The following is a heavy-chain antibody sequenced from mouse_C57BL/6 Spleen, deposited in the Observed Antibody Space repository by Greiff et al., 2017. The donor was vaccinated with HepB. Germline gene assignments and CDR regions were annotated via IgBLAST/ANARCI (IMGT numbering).Heavy chain of an antibody. J-gene: IGHJ2*01. CDR3: ARDRAYYGNSYFDY. Sequence: EVHLVESEGGLVQPGSSMKLSCTASGFTFSDYYMAWVRQVPEKGLEWVANINYDGSSTYYLDSLKSRFIISRDNAKNILYLQMSSLKSEDTATYYCARDRAYYGNSYFDYWGQGTTLTVSS. CDR1: GFTFSDYY. V-gene: IGHV5-16*01. CDR2: INYDGSST. D-gene: IGHD1-1*01.